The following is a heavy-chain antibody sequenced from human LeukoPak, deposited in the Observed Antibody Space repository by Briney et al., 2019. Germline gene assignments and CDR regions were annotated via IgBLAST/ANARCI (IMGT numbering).Heavy chain of an antibody. J-gene: IGHJ4*02. Sequence: ASVKVSCKASGYTFTSYGISWVRQASGQGLEWMGWISAYNGNTNYAQKLQGRVTITTDTSTNTAYLELRSLRADDTAVYYCARDTARGGSGSYGHWGQGTLVTVSS. V-gene: IGHV1-18*01. CDR3: ARDTARGGSGSYGH. CDR1: GYTFTSYG. D-gene: IGHD3-10*01. CDR2: ISAYNGNT.